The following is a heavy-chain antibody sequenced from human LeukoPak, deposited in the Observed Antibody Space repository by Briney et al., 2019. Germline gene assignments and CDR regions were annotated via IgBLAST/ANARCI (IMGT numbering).Heavy chain of an antibody. CDR3: ARADGYCSGGSCSDFDY. D-gene: IGHD2-15*01. Sequence: SETLSLTCTVSGGSISSGGYYWSWIRQHPGQGLEWIGYIYYSGSTYYNPSLKSRVTISVDTSKNQFSLKLSSVTAADTAVYYCARADGYCSGGSCSDFDYWGQGTLVTVSS. CDR1: GGSISSGGYY. J-gene: IGHJ4*02. V-gene: IGHV4-31*03. CDR2: IYYSGST.